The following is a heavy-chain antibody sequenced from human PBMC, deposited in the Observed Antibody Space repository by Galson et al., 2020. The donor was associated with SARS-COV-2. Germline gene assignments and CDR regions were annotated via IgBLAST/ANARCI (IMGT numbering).Heavy chain of an antibody. CDR3: TRHRISMVGDY. Sequence: SGPTLVKPTQTLTLTCTFSGFSLSTSGVGVGWIRQPPGKALEWLALIYWDDDKRYSPSLKSRLTITKDTSKNQVVLTMTNMDPVDTATYYWTRHRISMVGDYRGPGTLVTVSS. CDR1: GFSLSTSGVG. D-gene: IGHD3-10*02. J-gene: IGHJ4*02. V-gene: IGHV2-5*02. CDR2: IYWDDDK.